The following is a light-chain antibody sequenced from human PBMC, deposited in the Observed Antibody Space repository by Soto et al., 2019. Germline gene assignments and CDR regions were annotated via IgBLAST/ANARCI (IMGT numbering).Light chain of an antibody. Sequence: ETLLTQSPATLSLSPGERATLYCSASQSVNNFLAWYQQKPGQAPRLLIFDASYRATGVPSRFSGSGSGTDFTLTISSLEHEDFAVYYCQQRGDWPATFGPGTKVEIK. V-gene: IGKV3-11*01. CDR2: DAS. CDR3: QQRGDWPAT. J-gene: IGKJ3*01. CDR1: QSVNNF.